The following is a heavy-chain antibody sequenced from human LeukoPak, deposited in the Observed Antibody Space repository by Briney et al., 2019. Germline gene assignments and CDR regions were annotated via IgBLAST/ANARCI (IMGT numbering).Heavy chain of an antibody. J-gene: IGHJ4*02. CDR2: ISGSGDST. D-gene: IGHD3-9*01. Sequence: GGSLRLSCAASGFTFSSYDMSWVRQAPGKGLEWVSGISGSGDSTYSADSVKGRFTISRDNSKNAVYLQMNSLRDEDTAVYYCAKEGGYFDWPFTFDYWGQGTLVTVSS. V-gene: IGHV3-23*01. CDR3: AKEGGYFDWPFTFDY. CDR1: GFTFSSYD.